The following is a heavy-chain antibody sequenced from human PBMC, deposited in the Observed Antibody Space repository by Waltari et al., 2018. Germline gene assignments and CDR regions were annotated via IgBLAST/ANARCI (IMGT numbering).Heavy chain of an antibody. CDR1: GGSFSGYY. D-gene: IGHD3-10*01. Sequence: QVQLQQWGAGLLKPSETLSLTCAVYGGSFSGYYWSWIRQPPGKGLEWIGEINHSGSTNYNPSLKSRVTRSVDTSKNQFSLKLSSVTAADTAVYYCARGRLLWFGELLDYWGQGTLVTVSS. V-gene: IGHV4-34*01. CDR3: ARGRLLWFGELLDY. J-gene: IGHJ4*02. CDR2: INHSGST.